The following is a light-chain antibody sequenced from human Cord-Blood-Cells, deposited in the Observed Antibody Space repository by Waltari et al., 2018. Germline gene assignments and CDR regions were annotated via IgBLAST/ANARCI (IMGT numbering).Light chain of an antibody. CDR1: SSDVGGYNY. Sequence: QSALTQPPSASGSPGQSVTISCTRTSSDVGGYNYVSWYQQHPGKAPKLMIYEVSKRPSGVPDRFSGSKSGNTASLTVSGLQAEDEADYYCSSYAGSSTYVVFGGGTKLTVL. CDR2: EVS. CDR3: SSYAGSSTYVV. V-gene: IGLV2-8*01. J-gene: IGLJ2*01.